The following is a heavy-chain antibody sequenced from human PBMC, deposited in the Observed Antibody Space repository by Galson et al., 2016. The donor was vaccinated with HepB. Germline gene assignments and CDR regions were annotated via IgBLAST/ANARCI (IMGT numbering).Heavy chain of an antibody. CDR3: VRDGGTVVLLDY. CDR2: ISGSGNYI. D-gene: IGHD3-16*01. V-gene: IGHV3-21*01. CDR1: GFTFDAYT. J-gene: IGHJ4*02. Sequence: SLRLSCAASGFTFDAYTMNWVRQAPGRGLEWLSSISGSGNYIQYADSVRGRFTISRDNAKNSLYVQMNILRDEDTAVYYCVRDGGTVVLLDYWGRGSLVTVSS.